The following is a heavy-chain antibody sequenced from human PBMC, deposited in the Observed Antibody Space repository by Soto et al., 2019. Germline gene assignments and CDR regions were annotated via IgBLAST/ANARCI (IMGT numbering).Heavy chain of an antibody. V-gene: IGHV1-46*01. CDR3: ASQPHEDIVVVVAATLDY. J-gene: IGHJ4*02. D-gene: IGHD2-15*01. CDR2: INPSGGST. Sequence: QVQLVQSGAEVKKPGASVKVACKASGYTFTSYYMHWVRQAPGQGLEWMGIINPSGGSTSYAQKFQGRVTMTRDTSTSTVYMELSSLRSEETAVYYCASQPHEDIVVVVAATLDYWGQGTLVTVSS. CDR1: GYTFTSYY.